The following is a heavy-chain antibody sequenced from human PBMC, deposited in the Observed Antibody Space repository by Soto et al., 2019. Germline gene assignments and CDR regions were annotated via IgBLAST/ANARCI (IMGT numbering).Heavy chain of an antibody. CDR1: GYTFRSYG. V-gene: IGHV1-18*01. D-gene: IGHD2-8*01. J-gene: IGHJ6*03. CDR2: ISAYNGNT. Sequence: ASVKVSCKASGYTFRSYGISWVRQAPGQGLEWMGWISAYNGNTNYAQKVQGRVTMTTDTSTSTAYMELRSLRSDDTAVYYCVREGHGGVIMVYPDYMDVWGKGTTVTVSS. CDR3: VREGHGGVIMVYPDYMDV.